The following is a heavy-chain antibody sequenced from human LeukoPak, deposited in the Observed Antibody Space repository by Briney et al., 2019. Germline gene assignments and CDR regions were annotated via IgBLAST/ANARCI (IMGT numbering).Heavy chain of an antibody. CDR1: GFTFSSYG. J-gene: IGHJ4*02. CDR3: AKDIGYIAAAGTHY. V-gene: IGHV3-30*18. D-gene: IGHD6-13*01. CDR2: ISYDGSNK. Sequence: GGSLRLSCAASGFTFSSYGMHWVRQAPGKGLEWVAVISYDGSNKYYADSVKGRFTISRDNAKNSLYLQMNSLRAEDTALYYCAKDIGYIAAAGTHYWGQGTLVTVSS.